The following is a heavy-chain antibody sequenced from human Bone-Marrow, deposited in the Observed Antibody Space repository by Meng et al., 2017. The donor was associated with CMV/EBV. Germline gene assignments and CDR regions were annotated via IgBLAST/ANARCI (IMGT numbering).Heavy chain of an antibody. CDR3: ARVFPLGYCSGGSCG. V-gene: IGHV3-74*01. Sequence: GGSLRLSCAASGFNFSSYWMHWVRQAPGKGLVWVSRINSDGSSTSYADSVKGRFTISRDNAKNTLYLQMNSLRAEDTAVYYCARVFPLGYCSGGSCGWGQGTLVTVSS. D-gene: IGHD2-15*01. CDR1: GFNFSSYW. J-gene: IGHJ4*02. CDR2: INSDGSST.